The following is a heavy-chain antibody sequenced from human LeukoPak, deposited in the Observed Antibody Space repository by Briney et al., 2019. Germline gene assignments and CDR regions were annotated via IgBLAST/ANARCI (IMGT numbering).Heavy chain of an antibody. CDR1: GFTFSSYA. J-gene: IGHJ4*02. D-gene: IGHD2-15*01. V-gene: IGHV3-30-3*01. CDR2: ISYDGSNK. Sequence: GGSLRLSCAASGFTFSSYAMHWVRQAPGRGLEWVAVISYDGSNKYYADSVKGRFTISRDNSKNTLYLQMNSLRAEDTAVYYCARVPYCSGGSCYSGILNYWGQGTLVTVSS. CDR3: ARVPYCSGGSCYSGILNY.